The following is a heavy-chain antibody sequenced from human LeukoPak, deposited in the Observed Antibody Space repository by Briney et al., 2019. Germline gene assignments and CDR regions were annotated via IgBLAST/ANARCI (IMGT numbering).Heavy chain of an antibody. CDR3: AGDDLTTTADH. Sequence: GGSLRLSCAPSGFTVTSNYMTWVRQAPGKGLEWVSVIYGGGSTYYADSVKGRFTISRDNSKNILYLQMSSLRAEDTAVYYCAGDDLTTTADHWGQGTLVTVSS. CDR1: GFTVTSNY. J-gene: IGHJ4*02. D-gene: IGHD4-17*01. CDR2: IYGGGST. V-gene: IGHV3-66*01.